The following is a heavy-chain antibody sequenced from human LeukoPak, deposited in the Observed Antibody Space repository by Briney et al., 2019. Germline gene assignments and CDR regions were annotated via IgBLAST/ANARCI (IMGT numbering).Heavy chain of an antibody. V-gene: IGHV4-34*01. CDR2: IYYRGST. J-gene: IGHJ4*02. D-gene: IGHD6-13*01. CDR3: ARLVGSSWYHEVLLGRDY. Sequence: SETLSLTCGFYSGSFSGYYWNWIRQPPGKGLEWIGYIYYRGSTYYNPSLKSRVTISVDTSKNQFSLKLSSVTAADTAVYYCARLVGSSWYHEVLLGRDYWGQGTLVTVSS. CDR1: SGSFSGYY.